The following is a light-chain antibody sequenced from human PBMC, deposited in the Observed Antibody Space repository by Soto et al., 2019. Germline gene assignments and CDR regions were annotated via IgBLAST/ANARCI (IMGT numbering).Light chain of an antibody. Sequence: EIVLTHSPATLSLSPGERATLSCRASQSVSRYYLAWYQQKPGQSPRLLMYGESIRAAGVPDRFRGSGSGTEFTLTISRLEHEDVTVYYCHHYETFGQGTKVDTK. CDR3: HHYET. CDR2: GES. V-gene: IGKV3-20*01. CDR1: QSVSRYY. J-gene: IGKJ1*01.